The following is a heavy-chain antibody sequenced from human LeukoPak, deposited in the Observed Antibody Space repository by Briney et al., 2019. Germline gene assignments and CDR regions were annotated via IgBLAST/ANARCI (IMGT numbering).Heavy chain of an antibody. Sequence: GGSLRLSCTASGFIFRSFGMHWVRQAPGKGLEWVAFVDYDGNNKFYADFVKGRFTISRDNSKNTLYLQMNSLRAEDTAVYYCAKAAGDSSGYYYHDDAFDIWGQGTMVTVSS. CDR2: VDYDGNNK. D-gene: IGHD3-22*01. CDR1: GFIFRSFG. V-gene: IGHV3-30*02. CDR3: AKAAGDSSGYYYHDDAFDI. J-gene: IGHJ3*02.